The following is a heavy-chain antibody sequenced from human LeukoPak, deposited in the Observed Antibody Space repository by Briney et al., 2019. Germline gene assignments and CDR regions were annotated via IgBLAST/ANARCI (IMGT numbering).Heavy chain of an antibody. CDR1: GGSISSYY. Sequence: SETLSLTCTVSGGSISSYYWSWIRQPPGKGLEWIGYIYYSGSTNYNPSLKSRVTISVDTSKNQFSLKLSSVTAADTAVYYCARSPTGIAAATPWFDPWGQGTLVTVSS. CDR3: ARSPTGIAAATPWFDP. D-gene: IGHD6-13*01. V-gene: IGHV4-59*08. J-gene: IGHJ5*02. CDR2: IYYSGST.